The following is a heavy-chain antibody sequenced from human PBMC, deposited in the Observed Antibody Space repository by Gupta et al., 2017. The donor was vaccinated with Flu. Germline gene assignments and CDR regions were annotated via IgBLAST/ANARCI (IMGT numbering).Heavy chain of an antibody. CDR3: AKPSYXWNGVGRVSYFDY. Sequence: PWFRQAPGKVLEWVSLISYDGIEKSSLQSVNGRVTISRDKSKNTLYRQMACLRDEEKAVXFXAKPSYXWNGVGRVSYFDYCGQGTLVTVSS. V-gene: IGHV3-33*05. D-gene: IGHD1-20*01. J-gene: IGHJ4*02. CDR2: ISYDGIEK.